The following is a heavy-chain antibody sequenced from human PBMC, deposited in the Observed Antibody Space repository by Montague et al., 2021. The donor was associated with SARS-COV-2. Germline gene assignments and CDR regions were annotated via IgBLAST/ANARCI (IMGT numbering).Heavy chain of an antibody. CDR1: GFTFSSYG. D-gene: IGHD3-22*01. CDR2: ISPTGANT. V-gene: IGHV3-23*01. Sequence: SLRLSCAASGFTFSSYGMNWVRRAPGKGLEWVSTISPTGANTYYAGSVKGRFTISRDNSKNTLYLQLNSLRAEDTAVYYCARERVVVCEGGFDYWGQGTMVIASS. J-gene: IGHJ3*01. CDR3: ARERVVVCEGGFDY.